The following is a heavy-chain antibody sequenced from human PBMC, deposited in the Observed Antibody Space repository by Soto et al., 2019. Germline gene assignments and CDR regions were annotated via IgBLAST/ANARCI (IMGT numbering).Heavy chain of an antibody. V-gene: IGHV1-69*13. Sequence: SVKVSCKASGGTFSSYAISWVRQAPGQGLEWMGGIIPIFGTANYAQKFQGRVTITAXEXXXXAXMXLXXXXSEXTAVRYCARGGAYSSSWYCRYWGQGTLVTVSS. D-gene: IGHD6-13*01. CDR2: IIPIFGTA. CDR1: GGTFSSYA. CDR3: ARGGAYSSSWYCRY. J-gene: IGHJ4*02.